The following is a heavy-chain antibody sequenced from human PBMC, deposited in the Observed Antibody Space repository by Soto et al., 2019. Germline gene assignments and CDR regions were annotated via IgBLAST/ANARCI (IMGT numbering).Heavy chain of an antibody. CDR3: ARARPGYYFDY. D-gene: IGHD6-25*01. V-gene: IGHV3-48*01. CDR1: GFAFSNHY. CDR2: ISNGGTSI. Sequence: GSLRLSCAASGFAFSNHYMDWVRQAPGKGLEWVSYISNGGTSITYADSVKGRFTISRDDAKNSLYLQMNSLRAEDTAVYYCARARPGYYFDYWGQGALVTVSS. J-gene: IGHJ4*02.